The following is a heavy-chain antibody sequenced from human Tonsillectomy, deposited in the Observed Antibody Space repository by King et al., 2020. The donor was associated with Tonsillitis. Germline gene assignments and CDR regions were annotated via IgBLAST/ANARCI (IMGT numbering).Heavy chain of an antibody. CDR3: ARGYYDSSGYFYYFYYMDV. J-gene: IGHJ6*03. CDR1: GGSISSGSHS. Sequence: QLQESGPGLVKPSQTLSLTCTVSGGSISSGSHSWSWIRQPAGKGLEWIGRIYTSGSTNYNPSLKSRVTMPIDTSKNQFSLKLSSVTAADTAVYYCARGYYDSSGYFYYFYYMDVWGKGTTVTVSS. CDR2: IYTSGST. D-gene: IGHD3-22*01. V-gene: IGHV4-61*02.